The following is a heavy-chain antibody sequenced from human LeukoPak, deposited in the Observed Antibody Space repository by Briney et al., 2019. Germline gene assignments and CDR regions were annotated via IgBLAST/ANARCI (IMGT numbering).Heavy chain of an antibody. CDR2: IYHSGST. CDR3: ARVGSGVAFDY. V-gene: IGHV4-30-2*01. D-gene: IGHD3-3*01. J-gene: IGHJ4*02. Sequence: SETLSLTCAVSGGSISSGGYSWSWIRQPPGKGLEWIGYIYHSGSTYYNPSLKSRVTISVDRSKNQFSLKLSSVTAADTAVYYCARVGSGVAFDYWCQGTLVTVSS. CDR1: GGSISSGGYS.